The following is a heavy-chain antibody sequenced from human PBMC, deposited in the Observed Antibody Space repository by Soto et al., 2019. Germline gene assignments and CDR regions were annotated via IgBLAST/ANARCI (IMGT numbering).Heavy chain of an antibody. CDR2: ISGSGGST. J-gene: IGHJ4*02. CDR1: GFTFSSYA. Sequence: GGSLRLSCAASGFTFSSYAMSWVRQAPGKGLEWVSAISGSGGSTYYADSVKGRFTISRDNSKNTLYLQMNSLRAEDTAVYYCAKSRYIVATTTRSYYFDYWGQGTLVTVSS. D-gene: IGHD5-12*01. CDR3: AKSRYIVATTTRSYYFDY. V-gene: IGHV3-23*01.